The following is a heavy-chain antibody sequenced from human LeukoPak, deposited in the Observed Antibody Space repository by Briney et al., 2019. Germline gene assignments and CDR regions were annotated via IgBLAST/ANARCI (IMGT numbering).Heavy chain of an antibody. Sequence: PSQTLSLTCTVSGGSISSGDYYWGWIRQPPGKGLEWSGYLYYSGSTYYNPSLKSRVTISVDTSKNQYSLKLTSVTAADTAVYYCSRDVLLWFGQLSGYFDYWGQGTLVTVSS. D-gene: IGHD3-10*01. CDR3: SRDVLLWFGQLSGYFDY. J-gene: IGHJ4*02. V-gene: IGHV4-30-4*08. CDR2: LYYSGST. CDR1: GGSISSGDYY.